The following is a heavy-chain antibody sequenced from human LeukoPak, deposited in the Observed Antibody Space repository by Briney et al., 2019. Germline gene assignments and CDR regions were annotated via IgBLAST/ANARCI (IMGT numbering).Heavy chain of an antibody. J-gene: IGHJ4*02. D-gene: IGHD2-2*01. Sequence: PVGSLRLSCAASGFTVSSNYMSWVRQAPGKGLEWVSVIYSGGSTYYADSVKGRFTISRDNSKNTLYLQMNSLRAEDTAVYYCALEVDIVVVPAAHIDYWGQGTLVTVSS. CDR2: IYSGGST. V-gene: IGHV3-66*02. CDR3: ALEVDIVVVPAAHIDY. CDR1: GFTVSSNY.